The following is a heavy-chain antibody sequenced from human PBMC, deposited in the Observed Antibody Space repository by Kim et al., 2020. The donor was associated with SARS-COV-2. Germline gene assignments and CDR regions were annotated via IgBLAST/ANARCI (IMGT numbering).Heavy chain of an antibody. V-gene: IGHV1-18*01. CDR3: ARTSGNDY. Sequence: GKTNYAQKLQGSVTMTPDTSSSTAYMELRSLRSDDTAVYYCARTSGNDYWGQGTLVTVSS. D-gene: IGHD3-10*01. CDR2: GKT. J-gene: IGHJ4*02.